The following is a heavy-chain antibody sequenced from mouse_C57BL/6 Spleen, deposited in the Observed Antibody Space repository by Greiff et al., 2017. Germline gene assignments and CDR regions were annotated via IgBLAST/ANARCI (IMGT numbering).Heavy chain of an antibody. CDR2: ISSGSSTI. J-gene: IGHJ4*01. D-gene: IGHD3-2*02. CDR1: GFTFSDYG. V-gene: IGHV5-17*01. Sequence: EVKLVESGGGLVKPGGSLKLSCAASGFTFSDYGMHWVRQAPEKGLEWVAYISSGSSTIYYADTVKGRFTISRDNAKNTLFLQMTSLRSEDTAMYYCARREEAGPYAMDYWGQGTSVTVSS. CDR3: ARREEAGPYAMDY.